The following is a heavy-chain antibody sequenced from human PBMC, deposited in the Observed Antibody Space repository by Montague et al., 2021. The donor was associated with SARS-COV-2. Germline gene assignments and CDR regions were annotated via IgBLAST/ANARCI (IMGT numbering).Heavy chain of an antibody. D-gene: IGHD3-3*01. CDR2: ISSSSSYI. Sequence: SLRLSCAASGFTFSSYSMNWVRQAPGKGLEWVPSISSSSSYIYYADSVKGRFTISRDNAKNSLYLQMNSLRAEDTAVYYCARDRGINDFWSGPYFDYWGQGTLVTVSS. CDR1: GFTFSSYS. J-gene: IGHJ4*02. CDR3: ARDRGINDFWSGPYFDY. V-gene: IGHV3-21*01.